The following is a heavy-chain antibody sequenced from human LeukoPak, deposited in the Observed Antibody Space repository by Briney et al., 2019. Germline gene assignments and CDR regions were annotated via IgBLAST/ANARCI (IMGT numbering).Heavy chain of an antibody. Sequence: GGSLRLSCAASGFTFSSYAMSWVCQAPGKGLEWVSAISGSGGSTYYADSVKGRFTISRDNSKNTLYLQMNSLRAEDTAVYYCAKDISITGTTNPWGQGTLVTVSS. V-gene: IGHV3-23*01. CDR3: AKDISITGTTNP. D-gene: IGHD1-7*01. J-gene: IGHJ5*02. CDR1: GFTFSSYA. CDR2: ISGSGGST.